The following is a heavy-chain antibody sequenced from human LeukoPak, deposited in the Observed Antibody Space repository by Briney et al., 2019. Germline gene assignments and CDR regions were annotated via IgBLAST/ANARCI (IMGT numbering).Heavy chain of an antibody. CDR2: INPSGGYT. D-gene: IGHD6-13*01. V-gene: IGHV1-46*04. CDR1: GYTFTSYY. Sequence: ASVKVSCKASGYTFTSYYMHWVRQAPGQGLEWMGTINPSGGYTSYAQKLQGRVTMTRDTSTSTVYMEMSSLRSEDTALYYCAREGGSSSWYDYWGQETLVTVSS. CDR3: AREGGSSSWYDY. J-gene: IGHJ4*02.